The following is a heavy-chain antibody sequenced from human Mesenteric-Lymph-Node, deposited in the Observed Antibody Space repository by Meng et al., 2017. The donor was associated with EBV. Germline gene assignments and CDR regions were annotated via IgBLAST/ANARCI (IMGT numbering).Heavy chain of an antibody. V-gene: IGHV4-39*01. J-gene: IGHJ5*02. CDR2: IYYSGIT. Sequence: QLQVPGSRLVKPSETLSPPCTFSGGSISTTNYYWSWVRQPPGKGLEWLGGIYYSGITYYNPSLTSRVDLSVDTSKNRFSLKLFSLTTEDTAVYFCVRSRGWTQVEWFDPWGPGILVTVSS. CDR1: GGSISTTNYY. D-gene: IGHD3/OR15-3a*01. CDR3: VRSRGWTQVEWFDP.